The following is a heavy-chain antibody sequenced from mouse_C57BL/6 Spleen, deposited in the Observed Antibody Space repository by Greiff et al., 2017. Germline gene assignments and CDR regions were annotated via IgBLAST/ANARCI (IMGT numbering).Heavy chain of an antibody. V-gene: IGHV1-15*01. Sequence: QVQLQQSGAELVRPGASVTLSCKASGYTFTDYEMHWVKQTPVHGLEWIGAIDPDTGGTAYNQKFKGKAILTADKSSSTAYMELRSLTSEDSAVYYYTTAGSSLSSWYFDDWGKGTTVTVSS. CDR3: TTAGSSLSSWYFDD. CDR1: GYTFTDYE. D-gene: IGHD1-1*01. J-gene: IGHJ1*03. CDR2: IDPDTGGT.